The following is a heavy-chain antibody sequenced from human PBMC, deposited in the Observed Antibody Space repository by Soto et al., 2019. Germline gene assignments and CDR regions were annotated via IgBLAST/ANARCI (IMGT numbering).Heavy chain of an antibody. CDR3: ARAQANVVVTAQGGYFDY. CDR1: GYTFTSYY. CDR2: INPSGGST. V-gene: IGHV1-46*01. J-gene: IGHJ4*02. D-gene: IGHD2-21*02. Sequence: QVQLVQSGAEVKKPGASVKVSCKASGYTFTSYYMHWVRQAPGQGLERMGIINPSGGSTSYAQKFQGRVTVTRDTSTSTVYMELSSLRSEDTAVYYCARAQANVVVTAQGGYFDYWGQGTLVTVSS.